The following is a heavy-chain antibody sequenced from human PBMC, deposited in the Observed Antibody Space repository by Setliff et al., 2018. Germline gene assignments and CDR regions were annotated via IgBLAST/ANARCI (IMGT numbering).Heavy chain of an antibody. Sequence: GGSLRLSCTTSGFTFFSYTMNWVRQAPGKGLEWVSAITDDGGTTHYAGSVKGRFTIARDNSNSTLYLQMNSLRVEDTALYYCAKSSGSSSSTNLEYLGPGTLVTVSS. CDR1: GFTFFSYT. V-gene: IGHV3-23*01. CDR2: ITDDGGTT. J-gene: IGHJ4*02. CDR3: AKSSGSSSSTNLEY. D-gene: IGHD6-6*01.